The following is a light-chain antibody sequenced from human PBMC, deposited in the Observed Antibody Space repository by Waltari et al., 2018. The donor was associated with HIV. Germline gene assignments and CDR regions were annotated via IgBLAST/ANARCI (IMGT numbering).Light chain of an antibody. V-gene: IGLV2-8*01. CDR1: SSDVGGYNY. Sequence: QSALTQPPSASGSPGQSVTISCTGTSSDVGGYNYVSWYQQHPGKAPKLMIYEVSKRPSGVPERSSGSKSGNTASLTVSGLQAEDEAEYYCSSDAGSNNLVFGGGTKLTVL. J-gene: IGLJ3*02. CDR2: EVS. CDR3: SSDAGSNNLV.